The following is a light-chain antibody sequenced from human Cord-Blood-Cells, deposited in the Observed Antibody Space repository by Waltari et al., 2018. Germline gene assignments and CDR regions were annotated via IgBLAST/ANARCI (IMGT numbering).Light chain of an antibody. J-gene: IGLJ2*01. CDR1: SRDVGRSTL. CDR3: CSYAGSSTFVV. V-gene: IGLV2-23*03. CDR2: EGS. Sequence: QSVLTQPASVSGSPGQSITISCTATSRDVGRSTLVSWYQQQPGKAPKLMIYEGSKRPSGVSNRFSGSKSGNTASLTISGLQAEDEADYYCCSYAGSSTFVVFGGGTKLTVL.